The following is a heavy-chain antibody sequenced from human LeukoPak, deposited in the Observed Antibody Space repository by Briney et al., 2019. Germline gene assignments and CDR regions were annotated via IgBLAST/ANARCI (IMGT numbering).Heavy chain of an antibody. J-gene: IGHJ4*02. Sequence: PSETLSLTCAVYGVSFSGYYWSWIRQPPGKGLEWIGEINHSGSTNYNPSLKSRVTISVDTSKNQFSLKLSSVTAADTAVYYCARTDGDYVWGSYRYSYFDYWGQGTLVTVSS. CDR1: GVSFSGYY. V-gene: IGHV4-34*01. D-gene: IGHD3-16*02. CDR2: INHSGST. CDR3: ARTDGDYVWGSYRYSYFDY.